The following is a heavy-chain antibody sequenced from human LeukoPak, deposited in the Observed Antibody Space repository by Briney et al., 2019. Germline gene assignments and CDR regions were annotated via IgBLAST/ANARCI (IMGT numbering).Heavy chain of an antibody. J-gene: IGHJ4*02. CDR1: GFTFRSYW. Sequence: GGSLSLSCAASGFTFRSYWMHWLRQAPGKGLLWFSRINSDGSTTAYADSVKGRFTISRDNAENTLYLQMNSLRAEDTAVYYCTRDSGTGSAWYPFDYWGQGTLVTVSS. CDR2: INSDGSTT. V-gene: IGHV3-74*03. CDR3: TRDSGTGSAWYPFDY. D-gene: IGHD6-19*01.